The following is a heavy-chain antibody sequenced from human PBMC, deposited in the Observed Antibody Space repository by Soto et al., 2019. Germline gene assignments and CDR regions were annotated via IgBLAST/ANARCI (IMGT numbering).Heavy chain of an antibody. CDR2: ISYDGSNK. CDR3: AKDDYYYDSSGYYPNYYYYGMDV. V-gene: IGHV3-30*18. D-gene: IGHD3-22*01. Sequence: QVQLVESGGGVVQPGRSLRLSCAASGFTFSSYGMHWVRQAPGKGLEWVAGISYDGSNKYYADSVKGRFTISRDNSKNTLYLQMNSLRAEDTAVYYCAKDDYYYDSSGYYPNYYYYGMDVWGQGTTVTVSS. CDR1: GFTFSSYG. J-gene: IGHJ6*02.